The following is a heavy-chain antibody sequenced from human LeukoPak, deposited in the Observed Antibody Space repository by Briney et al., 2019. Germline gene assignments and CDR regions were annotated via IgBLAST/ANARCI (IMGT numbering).Heavy chain of an antibody. CDR2: IYYSGST. J-gene: IGHJ4*02. D-gene: IGHD3-10*01. V-gene: IGHV4-39*01. Sequence: SETLSLTCTVSGGSISSSSYYWGWIRQPPGKGLEWNGSIYYSGSTYYNPSLKSRVTISVDTSKNQFSLKLSSVTAADTAVYYCARRLMVRGVPYYFDYWGQGTLVTVSS. CDR1: GGSISSSSYY. CDR3: ARRLMVRGVPYYFDY.